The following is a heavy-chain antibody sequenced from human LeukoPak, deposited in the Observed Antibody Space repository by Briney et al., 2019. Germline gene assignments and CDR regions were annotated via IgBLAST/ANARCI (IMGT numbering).Heavy chain of an antibody. CDR3: AKRGGGSYPDV. Sequence: GGSLRLSCAASGFTFSSYGMHWVRQAPGKGLEWVAFIRYEGSYKYYADSVKGRFTISRGNSKNTLYLQMNSLRAEDTAVYYCAKRGGGSYPDVWGKGTTVTISS. V-gene: IGHV3-30*02. CDR2: IRYEGSYK. D-gene: IGHD1-26*01. CDR1: GFTFSSYG. J-gene: IGHJ6*04.